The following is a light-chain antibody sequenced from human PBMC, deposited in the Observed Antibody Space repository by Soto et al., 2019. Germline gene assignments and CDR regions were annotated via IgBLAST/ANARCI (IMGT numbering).Light chain of an antibody. V-gene: IGKV1-5*03. CDR2: KAS. J-gene: IGKJ1*01. CDR1: QSISSW. CDR3: QHYNSYSEA. Sequence: DIQMTQSPSTLSASVGDRVTITCRASQSISSWLAWYQQKPGKAPKLLIYKASSLGGGVPSRFSGSGSGTEFTLTISTLQPDDFATYYCQHYNSYSEAFGQGTKVDIK.